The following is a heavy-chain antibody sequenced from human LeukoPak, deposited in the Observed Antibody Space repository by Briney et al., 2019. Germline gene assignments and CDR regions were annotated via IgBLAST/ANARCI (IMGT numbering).Heavy chain of an antibody. V-gene: IGHV1-2*02. Sequence: ASVKVSCKASGYTFTGYYMHWVRQAPGQGLEWMGWINPNSGGTNYAQKFQGRVTMTRDTSISTAYMELSRLRFDDTAVYYCARTTYYDFWSGYQTYYFDYWGQGTLVTVSS. CDR2: INPNSGGT. CDR3: ARTTYYDFWSGYQTYYFDY. J-gene: IGHJ4*02. D-gene: IGHD3-3*01. CDR1: GYTFTGYY.